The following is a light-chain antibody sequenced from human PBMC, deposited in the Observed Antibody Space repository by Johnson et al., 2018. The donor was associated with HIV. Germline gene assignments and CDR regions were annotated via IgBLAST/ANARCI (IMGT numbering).Light chain of an antibody. Sequence: HSVLTQPPSVSAAPGQKVTISCSGSSSNIGNNYVSWYQQLPGTAPKLLIYENNKRPSGIPDRLSGSKSGTSATLGITGLQTGDEADYYCGTWDSSLREVSGTGTKVTVL. CDR1: SSNIGNNY. J-gene: IGLJ1*01. CDR3: GTWDSSLREV. V-gene: IGLV1-51*02. CDR2: ENN.